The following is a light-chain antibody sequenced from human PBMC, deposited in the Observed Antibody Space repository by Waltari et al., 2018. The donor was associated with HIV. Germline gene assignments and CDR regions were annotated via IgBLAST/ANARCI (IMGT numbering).Light chain of an antibody. CDR2: DVT. CDR3: CSYAGSQTFV. V-gene: IGLV2-11*01. Sequence: QSALTQPRSVSGSPGQSVSISCTGTTSNVATYDYVSWYQLHPGTAPTLMIYDVTKRPSGVPDRFSGSKSGNTASLTISGLQAEDEADYYCCSYAGSQTFVFGGGTTLTVL. CDR1: TSNVATYDY. J-gene: IGLJ2*01.